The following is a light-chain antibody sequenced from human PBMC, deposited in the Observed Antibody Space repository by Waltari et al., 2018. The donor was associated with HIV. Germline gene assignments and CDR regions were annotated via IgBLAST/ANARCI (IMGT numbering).Light chain of an antibody. CDR1: SSTIGSGYA. V-gene: IGLV1-40*01. J-gene: IGLJ3*02. Sequence: QSVLTPPPSVSGAPGQRVTISCSGGSSTIGSGYALHWYQQFPGTAPKVLIYANTNRPSGVPDRFSGSKSGYSASLVITGLQAEDDADYYCQSYDSSLSGWVFGGGTKLTVL. CDR2: ANT. CDR3: QSYDSSLSGWV.